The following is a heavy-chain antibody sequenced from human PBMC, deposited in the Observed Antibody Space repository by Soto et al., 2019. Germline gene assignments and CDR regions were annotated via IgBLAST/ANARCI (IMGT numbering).Heavy chain of an antibody. CDR1: GGSISSGDYY. CDR3: ARDIVVVPAAEGEAFDI. CDR2: IYYSGST. Sequence: QVQLQESGPGLVKPSQTLSLTCTVSGGSISSGDYYWSWIRQPPGKGLEWIGYIYYSGSTYYNPSLKSRVTISVDTSKNQFSLKLSSVTAADTAVYYCARDIVVVPAAEGEAFDIWGQGTMVTVSS. J-gene: IGHJ3*02. V-gene: IGHV4-30-4*01. D-gene: IGHD2-2*01.